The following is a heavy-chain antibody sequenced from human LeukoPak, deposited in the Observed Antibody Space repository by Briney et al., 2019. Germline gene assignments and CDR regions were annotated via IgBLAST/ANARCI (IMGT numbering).Heavy chain of an antibody. V-gene: IGHV4-59*01. D-gene: IGHD3-22*01. CDR2: IYYSGST. CDR3: ASHDSSGYYYFDY. Sequence: SETLSLTCTVSGGSISSYYWSCIRQPPGKGLEWIGYIYYSGSTNYNPSLKSRVTISVDTSKNQFSLKLSSVTAADTAVYYCASHDSSGYYYFDYWGQGTLVTVSS. J-gene: IGHJ4*02. CDR1: GGSISSYY.